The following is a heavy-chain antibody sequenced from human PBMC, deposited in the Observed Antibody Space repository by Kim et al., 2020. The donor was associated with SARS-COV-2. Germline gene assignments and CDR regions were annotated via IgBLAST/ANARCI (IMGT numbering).Heavy chain of an antibody. V-gene: IGHV5-51*01. D-gene: IGHD5-12*01. Sequence: YSPSFQGQVTISADKSISTAYLQWSSLKASDTAMYYCARRDSGYDWGFDYWGQGTLVTVSS. J-gene: IGHJ4*02. CDR3: ARRDSGYDWGFDY.